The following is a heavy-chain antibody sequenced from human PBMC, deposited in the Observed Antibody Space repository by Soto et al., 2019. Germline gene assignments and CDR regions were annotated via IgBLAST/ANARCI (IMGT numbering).Heavy chain of an antibody. D-gene: IGHD6-13*01. Sequence: QVQLQESGPGLVEPSGTLSLTCAVSGASIITQNYYNWVRQSPGKGLEWIGEIHHSGNTNFSTSHKSRVTLSVDTSKNQVSLRLSSVTAADTAIYYCAHSPGWYFLDYGGQGDLVTVS. CDR1: GASIITQNY. CDR2: IHHSGNT. CDR3: AHSPGWYFLDY. V-gene: IGHV4-4*02. J-gene: IGHJ4*02.